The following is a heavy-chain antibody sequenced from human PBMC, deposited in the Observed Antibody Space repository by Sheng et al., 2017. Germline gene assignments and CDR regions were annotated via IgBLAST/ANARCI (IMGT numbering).Heavy chain of an antibody. D-gene: IGHD3-22*01. CDR1: GFTFSSYA. J-gene: IGHJ1*01. CDR2: ISYDGSNK. CDR3: ARDQGAGGYYSEYFQR. V-gene: IGHV3-30*04. Sequence: VQLVQSGGGVVQPGRSLRLSCAASGFTFSSYAMHWVRQAPGKGLEWVAVISYDGSNKYYADSVKGRFTTSRDNSKNTLYLQMNSLRAEDTAVYYCARDQGAGGYYSEYFQRWGQGTLVTVSS.